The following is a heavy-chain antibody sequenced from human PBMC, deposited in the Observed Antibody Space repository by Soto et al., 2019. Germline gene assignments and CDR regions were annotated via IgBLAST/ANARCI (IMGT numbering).Heavy chain of an antibody. D-gene: IGHD3-3*01. Sequence: QVQLVQSGAEVKKPGSSVKVSCKASGGTFNRYAISWVRQVPGQGLEWMGGIIPIFGIGNDAQRFQGRVTITAVESTGAAYMERSSMRSEDTGVYYCARSAITLFGVVSIPPHYYSEMDVWGQGTTVTVSS. CDR1: GGTFNRYA. V-gene: IGHV1-69*01. CDR2: IIPIFGIG. CDR3: ARSAITLFGVVSIPPHYYSEMDV. J-gene: IGHJ6*02.